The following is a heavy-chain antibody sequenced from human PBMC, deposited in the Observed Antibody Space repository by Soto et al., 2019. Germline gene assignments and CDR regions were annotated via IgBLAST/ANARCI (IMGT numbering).Heavy chain of an antibody. Sequence: EVQLLESGGGLVQPGGSLRLSCAASGFTFSSYAMSWVRQAPGKGLEWVSAISGSGGSTYYADSVKGRFTISRDNPKNTLYLQMHSLSAEDTAVYYCAKGVIWFGELLSDDAFDIWGQGTMVTASS. V-gene: IGHV3-23*01. CDR1: GFTFSSYA. CDR2: ISGSGGST. CDR3: AKGVIWFGELLSDDAFDI. J-gene: IGHJ3*02. D-gene: IGHD3-10*01.